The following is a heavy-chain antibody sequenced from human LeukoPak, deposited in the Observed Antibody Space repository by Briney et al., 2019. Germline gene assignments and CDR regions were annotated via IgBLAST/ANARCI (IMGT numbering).Heavy chain of an antibody. J-gene: IGHJ4*02. CDR3: TTDLRIGVVVVVAATFDY. V-gene: IGHV3-15*01. CDR2: IKSKTDGGTT. CDR1: GFTFSNAW. Sequence: GGSLRLSCAASGFTFSNAWMSWVRQAPGKGLEWVGRIKSKTDGGTTDYAAPVKGRFTISRDDSKNTLYLQMNSLKTEDTAVYDCTTDLRIGVVVVVAATFDYWGQGTLVTVSS. D-gene: IGHD2-15*01.